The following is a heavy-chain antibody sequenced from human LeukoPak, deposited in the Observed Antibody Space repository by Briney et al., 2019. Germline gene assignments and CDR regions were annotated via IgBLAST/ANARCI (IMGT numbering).Heavy chain of an antibody. D-gene: IGHD2-2*01. V-gene: IGHV4-4*07. CDR3: ARGTTIMGAFDI. CDR2: IYTSGST. CDR1: GGSISSYY. Sequence: SETLSLTCTVSGGSISSYYWSWIRQPPGKGLEWIGRIYTSGSTNYNPSLKSRVTMSVDTSKNQFSLKLSSVTAADTAVYYCARGTTIMGAFDIWGQGTMVTVSS. J-gene: IGHJ3*02.